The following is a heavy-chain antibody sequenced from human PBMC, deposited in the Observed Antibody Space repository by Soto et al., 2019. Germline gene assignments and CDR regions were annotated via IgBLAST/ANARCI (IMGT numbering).Heavy chain of an antibody. J-gene: IGHJ4*02. CDR2: ISSSSSYI. CDR1: GFSFSSYS. D-gene: IGHD2-2*01. V-gene: IGHV3-21*01. CDR3: ARTSRDLEYQXDY. Sequence: GGSLRLSCAASGFSFSSYSMNWVRQAPGKGLEWVSSISSSSSYIYYADSVKGRFTISRDNAKNSLYLQMNSLRAEDTAVYYCARTSRDLEYQXDYWGQGTLVTVSS.